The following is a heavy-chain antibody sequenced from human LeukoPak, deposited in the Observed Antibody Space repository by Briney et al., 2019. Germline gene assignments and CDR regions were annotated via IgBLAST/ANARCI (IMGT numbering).Heavy chain of an antibody. D-gene: IGHD1-7*01. J-gene: IGHJ6*03. CDR3: AKRRGLELLYYYMDV. CDR2: ISGSGGST. CDR1: GFTFSSYA. Sequence: PGGSLRLSCAASGFTFSSYAMSWVRQAPGKGLEWVSAISGSGGSTYYADSVKGQFTISRDNSKNTLYLQMNSLGAEDTAVYYCAKRRGLELLYYYMDVWGKGTTVTVSS. V-gene: IGHV3-23*01.